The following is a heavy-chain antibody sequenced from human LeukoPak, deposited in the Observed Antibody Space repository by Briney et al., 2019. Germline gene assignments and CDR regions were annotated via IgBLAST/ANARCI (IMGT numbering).Heavy chain of an antibody. D-gene: IGHD3-22*01. CDR2: IIPIFGIA. CDR3: AREVTMIVVVITTGAWLDP. Sequence: ASVKVSCKASGGTFSSYAISWVRQAPGQGLEWMGRIIPIFGIANYAQKFQGRVTITADKSTSTAYMELSSLRSEDTAVYYCAREVTMIVVVITTGAWLDPWGQGTLVTVSS. CDR1: GGTFSSYA. V-gene: IGHV1-69*04. J-gene: IGHJ5*02.